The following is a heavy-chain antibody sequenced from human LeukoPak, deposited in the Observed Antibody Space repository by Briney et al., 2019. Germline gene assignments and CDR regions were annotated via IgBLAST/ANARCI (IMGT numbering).Heavy chain of an antibody. V-gene: IGHV3-21*06. CDR3: ARDSYCPNDVCYDY. J-gene: IGHJ4*02. D-gene: IGHD2-8*01. CDR1: GFIFSDYS. CDR2: ITTSRDQ. Sequence: GSLRLSXXXSGFIFSDYSMGWVRQAPGKGLEWVSSITTSRDQYHADSVKGRFTVSRDNAKSSVYPQMDSLRADDTAVYYCARDSYCPNDVCYDYWGQGVLVTVS.